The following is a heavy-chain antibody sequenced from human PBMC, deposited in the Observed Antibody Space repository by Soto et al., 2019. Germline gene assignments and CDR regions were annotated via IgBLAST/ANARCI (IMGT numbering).Heavy chain of an antibody. CDR3: ARLRAAGLSQIIAAAGSRYYYYYGMDV. V-gene: IGHV4-34*01. CDR1: GASFSGYY. D-gene: IGHD6-13*01. CDR2: INHTGST. J-gene: IGHJ6*02. Sequence: KSSETLSLTCAVYGASFSGYYWSWIRQPPGKGLEWIGEINHTGSTNYNPSLKSRVTISVDTSKNQFSLKLSSVTAADTAVYYCARLRAAGLSQIIAAAGSRYYYYYGMDVWGQGTTVTVSS.